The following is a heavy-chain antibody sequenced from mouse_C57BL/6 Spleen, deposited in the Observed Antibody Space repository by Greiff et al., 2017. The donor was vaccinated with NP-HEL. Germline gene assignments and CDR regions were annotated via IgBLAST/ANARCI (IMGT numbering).Heavy chain of an antibody. V-gene: IGHV5-17*01. Sequence: EVQRVESGGGLVKPGGSLKLSCAASGFTFSDYGMHWVRQAPEKGLEWVAYISSGSSTIYYADTVKGRFTISRDNAKNTLFLQMTSLRSEDTAMYYCARYDGYYAWYFDVWGTGTTVTVSS. CDR1: GFTFSDYG. J-gene: IGHJ1*03. CDR2: ISSGSSTI. D-gene: IGHD2-3*01. CDR3: ARYDGYYAWYFDV.